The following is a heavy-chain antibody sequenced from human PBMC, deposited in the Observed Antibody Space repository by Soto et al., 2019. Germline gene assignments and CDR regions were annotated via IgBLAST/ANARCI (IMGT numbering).Heavy chain of an antibody. V-gene: IGHV1-69*18. CDR1: GGTFSSYA. CDR3: ARGVMNTGPASLYYGIDV. J-gene: IGHJ6*02. CDR2: IIPFIGTA. Sequence: QVQLVQSGAEVKKPGSSVTVSCKASGGTFSSYAISWVRQAPGQGLEWMGRIIPFIGTANYAQKFQGRVTITADESKSTAYMEMTSLRSEDTAVYYCARGVMNTGPASLYYGIDVWGQGATVTVSS. D-gene: IGHD2-2*02.